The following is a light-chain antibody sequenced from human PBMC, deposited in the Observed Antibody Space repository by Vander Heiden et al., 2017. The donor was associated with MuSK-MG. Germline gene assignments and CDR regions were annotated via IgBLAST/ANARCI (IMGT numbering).Light chain of an antibody. Sequence: DIQMTQSPSTLSASVGDRVTITCRASQSISSWLAWYQQKPGKAPKLLIYKASSLESGVQSRFSGSGSGTEFTLTSSSRQTDDFATYYCQQYNPITFGQGTRLEIK. J-gene: IGKJ5*01. CDR3: QQYNPIT. CDR2: KAS. CDR1: QSISSW. V-gene: IGKV1-5*03.